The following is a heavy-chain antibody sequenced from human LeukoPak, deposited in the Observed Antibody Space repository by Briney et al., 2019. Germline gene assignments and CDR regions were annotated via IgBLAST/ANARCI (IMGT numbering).Heavy chain of an antibody. V-gene: IGHV3-53*01. J-gene: IGHJ3*01. CDR2: IYSGGNT. Sequence: GGSLRLSCAASGFTVSSSYMTWVRQAPGKGVEWVSVIYSGGNTYYADSVKGRFTISRDNSKNTLYLQMNSLRAEDTAVYFCARHTRDYGDYFDAFDLWGQGTMVTVSS. CDR1: GFTVSSSY. CDR3: ARHTRDYGDYFDAFDL. D-gene: IGHD4-17*01.